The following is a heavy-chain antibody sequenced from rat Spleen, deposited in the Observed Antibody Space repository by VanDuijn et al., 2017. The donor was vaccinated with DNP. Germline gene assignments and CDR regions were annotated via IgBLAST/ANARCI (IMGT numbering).Heavy chain of an antibody. CDR2: ISTSSGST. Sequence: EVQLVESGGGLVQPGRSLKLSCAASGFTFSNYDMAWVRQAPTKGLEWVTAISTSSGSTYYRDSVKGRFTVSRDNAKSTLYLQMDSLRSEDTATYYCARWYNSGYYFDYWGQGVMVTVSS. CDR3: ARWYNSGYYFDY. D-gene: IGHD4-3*01. V-gene: IGHV5-25*01. J-gene: IGHJ2*01. CDR1: GFTFSNYD.